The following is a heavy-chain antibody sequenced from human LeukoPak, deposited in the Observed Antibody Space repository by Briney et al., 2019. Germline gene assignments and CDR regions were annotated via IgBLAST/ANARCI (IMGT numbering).Heavy chain of an antibody. CDR1: GFTFSSYW. Sequence: GGSLRLSCAASGFTFSSYWMSWVRQAPGKGLEWVANIKQDGSEKYYVDSVKGRFTISRDNAKNSLYLQMNCLRAEDTAVYYCARLLKLFQYYYYGMDVWGQGTTVTVSS. V-gene: IGHV3-7*01. CDR2: IKQDGSEK. D-gene: IGHD2-15*01. CDR3: ARLLKLFQYYYYGMDV. J-gene: IGHJ6*02.